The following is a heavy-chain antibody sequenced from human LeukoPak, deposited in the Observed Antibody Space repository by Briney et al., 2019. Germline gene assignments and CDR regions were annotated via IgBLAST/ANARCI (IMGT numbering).Heavy chain of an antibody. CDR2: IYYSGST. Sequence: PSETLSLTCTVSGDSISSSSFYWAWIRQPPGKGLEWIGSIYYSGSTYYNPSLQSRVTISVDTSKSQFSLKLSSVTAADTAVYYCARLVYYYDSSGYYWFDPWGQGTLVTVSS. V-gene: IGHV4-39*01. CDR1: GDSISSSSFY. J-gene: IGHJ5*02. D-gene: IGHD3-22*01. CDR3: ARLVYYYDSSGYYWFDP.